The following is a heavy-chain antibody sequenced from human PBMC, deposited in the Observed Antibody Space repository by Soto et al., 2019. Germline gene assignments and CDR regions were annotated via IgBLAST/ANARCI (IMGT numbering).Heavy chain of an antibody. V-gene: IGHV3-23*01. CDR3: ARRYYYDGSGPYGMDV. D-gene: IGHD3-22*01. Sequence: GGSLRLSCAVSGFTFNSYGMSWVRQAPGKGLEWVSAISASGGSRYYADSVMGRFTISRDNSKNTLFLQMNSLSAEDTAVYYCARRYYYDGSGPYGMDVWGQGTTVTVSS. CDR2: ISASGGSR. CDR1: GFTFNSYG. J-gene: IGHJ6*02.